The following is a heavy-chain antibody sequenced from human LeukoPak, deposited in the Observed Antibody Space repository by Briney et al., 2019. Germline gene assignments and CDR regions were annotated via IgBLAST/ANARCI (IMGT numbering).Heavy chain of an antibody. V-gene: IGHV1-69*13. CDR3: ARARPVLLWFDY. D-gene: IGHD3-10*01. CDR1: GGTFSSYA. Sequence: SVKVSCKASGGTFSSYAISWVRQAPGQGLEWMGGIIPIFGTANYAQKFQGRVTITADESTSTAYMELSSLRSEDTAVYYCARARPVLLWFDYWGQGTLVTVSS. CDR2: IIPIFGTA. J-gene: IGHJ4*02.